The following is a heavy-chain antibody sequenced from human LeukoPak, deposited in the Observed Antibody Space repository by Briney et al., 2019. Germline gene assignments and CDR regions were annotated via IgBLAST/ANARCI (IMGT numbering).Heavy chain of an antibody. CDR1: GGSISSSSYY. Sequence: SETLSLTCTVSGGSISSSSYYWGWIRQPPGKGLEWIGSIYYSGSTYYNPALESRVTISLHTSQNQFSLRLTYVPAEDPAVYYCARHPGDLNWFDPWGQGPLVPVSS. CDR2: IYYSGST. D-gene: IGHD7-27*01. CDR3: ARHPGDLNWFDP. J-gene: IGHJ5*02. V-gene: IGHV4-39*01.